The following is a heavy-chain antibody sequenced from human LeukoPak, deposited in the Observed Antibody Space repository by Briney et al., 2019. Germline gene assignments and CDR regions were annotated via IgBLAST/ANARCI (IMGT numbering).Heavy chain of an antibody. J-gene: IGHJ5*02. CDR2: IYHSGST. Sequence: SETLSLTCTVSGYSISSGYYWGWIRQPPGKGLEWIGSIYHSGSTYYNPSLKSRVTISVDTSKNQFSLKLSSVTAADTAVYYCARERYYDILTGYSPADPWGQGTLVTVSS. D-gene: IGHD3-9*01. CDR1: GYSISSGYY. CDR3: ARERYYDILTGYSPADP. V-gene: IGHV4-38-2*02.